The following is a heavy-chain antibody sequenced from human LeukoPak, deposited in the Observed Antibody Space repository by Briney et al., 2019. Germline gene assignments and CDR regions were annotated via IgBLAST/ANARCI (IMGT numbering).Heavy chain of an antibody. Sequence: GGSLRLSCAASGFTVSSNYMSWVRQAPGKGLEWVSVIYSGGSTYYADSVKGRFTISRDNSKNTLYLQMNSLRAEDTAVYYCASTVRGVTRGTYYYYGMDVWGKGTTVTVSS. CDR1: GFTVSSNY. D-gene: IGHD3-10*01. J-gene: IGHJ6*04. CDR3: ASTVRGVTRGTYYYYGMDV. CDR2: IYSGGST. V-gene: IGHV3-53*01.